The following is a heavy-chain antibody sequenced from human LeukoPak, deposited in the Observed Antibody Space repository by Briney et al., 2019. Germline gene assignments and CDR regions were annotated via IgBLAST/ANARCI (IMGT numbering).Heavy chain of an antibody. J-gene: IGHJ4*02. V-gene: IGHV3-64*01. CDR2: INNNGGTT. CDR1: GFTFSSYV. Sequence: GGPLTLSCAASGFTFSSYVMHWVRQAPGKGLEFVSGINNNGGTTYYANSVQGRFTISRDNSRNTLYLQMDSLEAEDMALYYGARSRGGHNQLDYWGQGTLVTVSS. CDR3: ARSRGGHNQLDY. D-gene: IGHD5-24*01.